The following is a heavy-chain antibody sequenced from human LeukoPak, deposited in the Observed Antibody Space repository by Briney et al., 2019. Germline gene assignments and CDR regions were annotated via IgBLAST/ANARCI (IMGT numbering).Heavy chain of an antibody. CDR3: ARGDDNRAYDSSGYN. CDR2: ISYDGSNK. CDR1: GFTFSSYA. J-gene: IGHJ4*02. Sequence: PGGSLRLSCAASGFTFSSYAMHWVRQAPGKGLEWVAVISYDGSNKYYADSVKGRFTISRDNSKNTLYLQMNSLRAEDTAVYYCARGDDNRAYDSSGYNWGQGTLVTVSS. V-gene: IGHV3-30-3*01. D-gene: IGHD3-22*01.